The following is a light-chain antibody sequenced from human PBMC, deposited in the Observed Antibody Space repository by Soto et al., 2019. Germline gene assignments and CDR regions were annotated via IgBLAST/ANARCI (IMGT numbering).Light chain of an antibody. V-gene: IGKV3-20*01. CDR3: QQYGGSPPT. Sequence: EIVLTQSPGTLSLSPGESAALSCRASQSISNNFLAWYQRKPGQAPRLLIYGASYRATDIPYRFSGSGSGTDCTLTITRLEPDDFAVYYCQQYGGSPPTFGQGTTVEVK. CDR2: GAS. CDR1: QSISNNF. J-gene: IGKJ1*01.